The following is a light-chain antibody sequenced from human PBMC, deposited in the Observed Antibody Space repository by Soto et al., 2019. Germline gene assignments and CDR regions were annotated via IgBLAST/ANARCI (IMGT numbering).Light chain of an antibody. V-gene: IGKV3-20*01. J-gene: IGKJ5*01. Sequence: EIVLPPSPGTLSLSPVERAPLSCIASQSVSSSYLAWYKQKHGQAPRLLIYGASSRATGIPDRFSGSGSGKDFTLTISRMETEDFAVYYCQKYGSSSINCGNGTRLEIK. CDR3: QKYGSSSIN. CDR1: QSVSSSY. CDR2: GAS.